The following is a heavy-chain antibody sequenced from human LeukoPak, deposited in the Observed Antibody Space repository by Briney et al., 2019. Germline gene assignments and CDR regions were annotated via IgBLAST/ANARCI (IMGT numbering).Heavy chain of an antibody. V-gene: IGHV4-59*01. D-gene: IGHD6-19*01. CDR3: ARESVAHDAFDI. CDR2: IYYSGST. CDR1: GGSISSYY. Sequence: SETLSLTCTVSGGSISSYYWSWIRRPPGKGLEWIGYIYYSGSTNYNPSLKSRVTISVDTSKNQFSLKLSSVTAADTAVYYRARESVAHDAFDIWGQGTMVTVSS. J-gene: IGHJ3*02.